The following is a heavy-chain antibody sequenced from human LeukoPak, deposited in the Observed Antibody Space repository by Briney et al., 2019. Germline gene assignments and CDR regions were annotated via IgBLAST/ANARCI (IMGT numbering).Heavy chain of an antibody. CDR3: ARGGDSSGSVRTAFDI. V-gene: IGHV3-53*01. J-gene: IGHJ3*02. CDR2: INSGSST. Sequence: GGSLRLSCAASGLTVSSNYMSWVRQAPGKGLYWVSVINSGSSTYYADSVKGQFTISRDNSKNTLYLQMNSLRAEDTAVYYCARGGDSSGSVRTAFDIWGQGTMVTVSS. D-gene: IGHD3-22*01. CDR1: GLTVSSNY.